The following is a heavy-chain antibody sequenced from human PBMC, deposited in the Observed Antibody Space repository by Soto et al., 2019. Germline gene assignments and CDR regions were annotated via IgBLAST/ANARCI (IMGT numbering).Heavy chain of an antibody. D-gene: IGHD3-16*02. Sequence: QVQLQESGPGLVKPSETLSLTCSVSGGSISDYQWTWIRQPPGKGLEWIGYIYYSGRTNYNPSLKSRVTISLATSTKQFSLRLRSVTAADTAVYYCARMRGLGEISPYFDYLGQGTLVTVSS. CDR2: IYYSGRT. J-gene: IGHJ4*02. CDR1: GGSISDYQ. CDR3: ARMRGLGEISPYFDY. V-gene: IGHV4-59*01.